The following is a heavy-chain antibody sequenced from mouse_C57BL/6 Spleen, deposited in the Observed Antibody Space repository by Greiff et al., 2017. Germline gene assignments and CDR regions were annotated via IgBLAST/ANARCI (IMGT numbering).Heavy chain of an antibody. J-gene: IGHJ2*01. V-gene: IGHV1-82*01. CDR1: GYAFSSSW. D-gene: IGHD2-5*01. CDR2: IYPGDGDT. Sequence: QVQLKESGPELVKPGASVKISCKASGYAFSSSWMNWVKQRPGKGLEWIGRIYPGDGDTNYNGKFKGKATLTADKSSSTAYMQLSSLTSEDSAVYFCARSGYSNLDYWGQGTTLTVSS. CDR3: ARSGYSNLDY.